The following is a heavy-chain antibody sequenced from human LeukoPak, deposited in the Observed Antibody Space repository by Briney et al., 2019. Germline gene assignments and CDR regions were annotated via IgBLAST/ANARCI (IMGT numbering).Heavy chain of an antibody. J-gene: IGHJ4*02. CDR1: GFSFSYYA. Sequence: GGSLRLSCSASGFSFSYYAMHWVRQAPGKGLEYVSAISSNGGSTYYADSVKGRFTISRDNSKNTLYLQMSSLRAEDTALYYCARDSDQWEGLYYFDYWGQGTLVTVSS. CDR2: ISSNGGST. D-gene: IGHD1-26*01. V-gene: IGHV3-64D*06. CDR3: ARDSDQWEGLYYFDY.